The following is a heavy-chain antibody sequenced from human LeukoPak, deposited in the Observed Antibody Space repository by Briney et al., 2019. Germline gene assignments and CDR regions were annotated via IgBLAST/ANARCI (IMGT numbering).Heavy chain of an antibody. CDR2: INPHSGDT. V-gene: IGHV1-2*02. CDR1: GYAFSGYY. D-gene: IGHD1-1*01. Sequence: GASVKVSCKASGYAFSGYYLHWVRQAPGQGLEWMGWINPHSGDTNYAQNFQGRVTMSRDTSSSTAYMELSRLTSDDTAIYYCARQKGTTAKEVNWFDPWGQGALVSVSS. CDR3: ARQKGTTAKEVNWFDP. J-gene: IGHJ5*02.